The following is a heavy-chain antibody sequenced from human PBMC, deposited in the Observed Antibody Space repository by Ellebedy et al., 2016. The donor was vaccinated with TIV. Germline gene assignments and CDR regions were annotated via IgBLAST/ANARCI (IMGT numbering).Heavy chain of an antibody. CDR3: ATDQSSGWIYYYGMDV. Sequence: ATSVKVSCKVSGYTLTDLSMHWVRQAPGQGLEWMGGFDPEDGETIYAQKLQGRVTMTEDTSTDTAYMELSSLRSEDTAVYYCATDQSSGWIYYYGMDVWGQGTTVTVSS. CDR2: FDPEDGET. D-gene: IGHD6-19*01. V-gene: IGHV1-24*01. CDR1: GYTLTDLS. J-gene: IGHJ6*02.